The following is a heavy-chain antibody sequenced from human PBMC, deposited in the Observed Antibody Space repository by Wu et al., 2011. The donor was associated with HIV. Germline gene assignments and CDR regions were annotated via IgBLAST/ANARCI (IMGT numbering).Heavy chain of an antibody. J-gene: IGHJ6*03. D-gene: IGHD6-6*01. CDR1: GYTFTSYG. CDR2: INPNSGGT. CDR3: ARDPYSSSFYYYYFMDV. V-gene: IGHV1-2*02. Sequence: QVQLVQSGAEVKKPGASVKVSCKASGYTFTSYGISWVRQAPGQGLEWMGWINPNSGGTNYAQKFQGRVTMTRDTSISTAYMELSRLRSDDTAVYYCARDPYSSSFYYYYFMDVWGKGTTVTVSS.